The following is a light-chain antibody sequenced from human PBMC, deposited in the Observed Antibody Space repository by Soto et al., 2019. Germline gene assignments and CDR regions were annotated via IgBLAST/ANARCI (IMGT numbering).Light chain of an antibody. J-gene: IGLJ1*01. Sequence: QVASGTGYPGESITVFRNGTTSDVGGYNSVSWYQQHPGKVPKLMIYDVSNRPSGVSNRFSGSKSGNTASLTISGLQAEDEADYYCSSYTSSSTLVFGTGTKVTVL. CDR3: SSYTSSSTLV. CDR1: TSDVGGYNS. V-gene: IGLV2-14*01. CDR2: DVS.